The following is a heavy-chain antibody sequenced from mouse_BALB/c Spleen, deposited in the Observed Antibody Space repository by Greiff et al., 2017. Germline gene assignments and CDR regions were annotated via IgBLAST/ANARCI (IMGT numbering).Heavy chain of an antibody. CDR1: GFTFSSYT. Sequence: EVKLVESGGGLVKPGGSLKLSCAASGFTFSSYTMSWVRQTPEKRLEWVATISSGGGNTYYPDSVKGRFTISRDNAKNNLYLQMSSLRSEDTALYYCARYGNPYFDYWGQGTTLTVSS. J-gene: IGHJ2*01. V-gene: IGHV5-9*03. CDR2: ISSGGGNT. CDR3: ARYGNPYFDY. D-gene: IGHD2-1*01.